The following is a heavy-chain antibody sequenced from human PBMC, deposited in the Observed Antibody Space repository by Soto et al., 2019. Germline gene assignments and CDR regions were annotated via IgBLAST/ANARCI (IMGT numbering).Heavy chain of an antibody. J-gene: IGHJ6*02. Sequence: SETLYLTCAVSGGSISSGGYSWSWIRQPPGKGLEWIGYIYHSGSTYYNPSLKSRVTISVDRSKNQFSLKLSSVTAADTAVYYCARDLWGYCGTDCYPLDVWGQGTTVT. D-gene: IGHD2-21*02. CDR2: IYHSGST. V-gene: IGHV4-30-2*01. CDR1: GGSISSGGYS. CDR3: ARDLWGYCGTDCYPLDV.